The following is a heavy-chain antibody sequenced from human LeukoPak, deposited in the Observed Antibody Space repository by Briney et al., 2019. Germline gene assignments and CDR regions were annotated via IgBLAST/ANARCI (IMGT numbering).Heavy chain of an antibody. CDR1: GFTFSSYA. J-gene: IGHJ6*03. CDR3: AKESHNYYYYHMDA. V-gene: IGHV3-23*01. Sequence: GGFLRLSCAASGFTFSSYAMSWVRQAPGKGLEWVSAISGSGGSTYYADSVKGRFTISRDNSKNTLYLQMNSLRAEDTALYYCAKESHNYYYYHMDAWGKGTTVTVSS. CDR2: ISGSGGST.